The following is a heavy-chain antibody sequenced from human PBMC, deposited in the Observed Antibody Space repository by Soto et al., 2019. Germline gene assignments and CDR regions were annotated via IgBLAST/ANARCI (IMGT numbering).Heavy chain of an antibody. J-gene: IGHJ6*02. CDR3: ARSTGETFYYYYGMDV. CDR1: GGSISSSSYY. CDR2: IYYSGST. V-gene: IGHV4-39*01. D-gene: IGHD7-27*01. Sequence: SETLSLTCTVSGGSISSSSYYWGWIRQPPGKGLEWIGSIYYSGSTYYNPSLKSRVTISVDTSKNQFSLKLSSVTAADTVVYYCARSTGETFYYYYGMDVWGQGTTVT.